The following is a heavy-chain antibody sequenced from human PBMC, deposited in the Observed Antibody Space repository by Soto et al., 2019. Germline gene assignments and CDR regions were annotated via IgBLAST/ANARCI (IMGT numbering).Heavy chain of an antibody. Sequence: QVQLVESGGGFVKPGGSLRLSCAASGFTFSDDYMSWIRQAPGKVLEWVSYISSSGSTIYYADSVKGRFTISRDNAKNSLYRQMNSLRAEDTAVYYCARDQARGNVPQEAYYYYMDVWGKETTVTVSS. J-gene: IGHJ6*03. CDR2: ISSSGSTI. CDR3: ARDQARGNVPQEAYYYYMDV. D-gene: IGHD2-15*01. CDR1: GFTFSDDY. V-gene: IGHV3-11*01.